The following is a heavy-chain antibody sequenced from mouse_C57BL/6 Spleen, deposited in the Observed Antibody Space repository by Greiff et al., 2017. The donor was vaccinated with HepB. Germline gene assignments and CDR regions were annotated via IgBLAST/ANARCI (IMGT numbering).Heavy chain of an antibody. CDR1: GYTFTDYY. D-gene: IGHD3-2*02. CDR2: INPYNGGT. J-gene: IGHJ2*01. CDR3: ARREGTAQATFDY. Sequence: EVQLQQSGPVLVKPGASVKMSCKASGYTFTDYYMNWVKQSHGKSLEWIGVINPYNGGTSYNQKFKGKATLAVDKSSSTAYMELNSLTSEDSAVYYCARREGTAQATFDYWGQGTTLTVSS. V-gene: IGHV1-19*01.